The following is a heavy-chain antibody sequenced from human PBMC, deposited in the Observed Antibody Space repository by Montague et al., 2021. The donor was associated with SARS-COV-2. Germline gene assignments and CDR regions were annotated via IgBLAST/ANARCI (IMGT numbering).Heavy chain of an antibody. Sequence: SETLSLTCSVSGDSISNHYWSWIRQPPGKGLEWIGYISDRGNTKYNTSLKSPVTISADTPKNQFSLRLSSVTAADTAVYYCARSGWEQHVRARYYYYYGMDVWGQGTTVTVSS. CDR3: ARSGWEQHVRARYYYYYGMDV. D-gene: IGHD6-6*01. CDR1: GDSISNHY. V-gene: IGHV4-59*11. J-gene: IGHJ6*02. CDR2: ISDRGNT.